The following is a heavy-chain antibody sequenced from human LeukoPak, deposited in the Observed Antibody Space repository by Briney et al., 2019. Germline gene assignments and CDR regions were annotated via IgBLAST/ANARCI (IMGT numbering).Heavy chain of an antibody. V-gene: IGHV3-48*03. CDR1: GFTFSSFE. Sequence: PGGSLRLSCAASGFTFSSFEMHWVRQAPGKGLEWVSYISSDGSTIYYADSVKGRFTIPRDNAKNSLYLQMNSLRAEDTAVYYCARDYGGSSPFDYWGQGTLVTVSS. CDR3: ARDYGGSSPFDY. D-gene: IGHD4-23*01. J-gene: IGHJ4*02. CDR2: ISSDGSTI.